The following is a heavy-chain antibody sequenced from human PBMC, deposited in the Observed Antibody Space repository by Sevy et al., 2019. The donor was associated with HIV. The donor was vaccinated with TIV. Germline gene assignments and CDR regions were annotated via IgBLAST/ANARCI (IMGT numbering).Heavy chain of an antibody. D-gene: IGHD3-22*01. Sequence: ASVKVSCKVSGYIFTELSMHWVRQAPGKGLEWMGGFDPEDGETIYAQKFQGRVTMTEDTSTDTAYMDLSSLRSEDTAVYYCATDSVLLKGRSNDSSGYYLHYWGQGTLVTVSS. CDR3: ATDSVLLKGRSNDSSGYYLHY. CDR1: GYIFTELS. V-gene: IGHV1-24*01. CDR2: FDPEDGET. J-gene: IGHJ4*02.